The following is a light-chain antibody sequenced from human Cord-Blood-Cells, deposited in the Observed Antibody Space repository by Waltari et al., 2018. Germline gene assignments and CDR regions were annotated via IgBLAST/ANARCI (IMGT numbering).Light chain of an antibody. J-gene: IGKJ1*01. V-gene: IGKV1-8*01. CDR2: AAY. CDR1: QGTSSY. Sequence: AIRMTQSPSSLSASTGDRVTITCRARQGTSSYLAWYQQKPGKAPKLLSYAAYTLHSAVPSRFSGSGAGTDSTLTISCLQSEDLATYYCQQYYSYPWTFGRGTQVEIK. CDR3: QQYYSYPWT.